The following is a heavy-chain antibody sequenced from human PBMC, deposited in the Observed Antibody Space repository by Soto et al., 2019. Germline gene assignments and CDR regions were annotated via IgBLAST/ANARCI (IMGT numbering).Heavy chain of an antibody. J-gene: IGHJ4*01. D-gene: IGHD3-22*01. CDR2: INHSGST. Sequence: QVQLQQWGAGLLKPSETLSLTCAVYGGSFSGYYWSWIRQPPGKGLEWIGEINHSGSTNYNPPLKSRVTISVDTAQTQFSVKLSSVTAAVTAVYYWPRGRAYYYDSSGYYYDYWGHGTLVTVTS. CDR1: GGSFSGYY. CDR3: PRGRAYYYDSSGYYYDY. V-gene: IGHV4-34*01.